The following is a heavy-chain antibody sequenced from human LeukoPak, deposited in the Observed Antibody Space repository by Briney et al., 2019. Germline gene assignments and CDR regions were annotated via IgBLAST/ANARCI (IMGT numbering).Heavy chain of an antibody. V-gene: IGHV4-38-2*02. CDR3: AKVGYCDAGPCYFDS. J-gene: IGHJ4*02. D-gene: IGHD2-15*01. CDR1: GYFISSGYY. Sequence: SETLSLTCTVSGYFISSGYYGGWIRQSPGKGLEWIGTMFHSGNTYYNPSLNSRVTLSVDTSKNQFSLELNSVTAADTAVYYCAKVGYCDAGPCYFDSWGQGTLVTVSS. CDR2: MFHSGNT.